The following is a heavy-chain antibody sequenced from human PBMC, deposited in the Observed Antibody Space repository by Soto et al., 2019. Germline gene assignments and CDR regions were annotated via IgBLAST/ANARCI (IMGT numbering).Heavy chain of an antibody. J-gene: IGHJ4*02. V-gene: IGHV3-15*01. Sequence: EVQLVESGGGLVQPGGSLRLSCAASGFTFSSAWMSWVRQAPGRGLEWVGRIKSNTDGGTTDYAAPVKDRFTISRDDSENTLSLQMNNLNTEDTAVYYCTTDRYYSPVDSWGQGALVTVSS. CDR1: GFTFSSAW. CDR2: IKSNTDGGTT. CDR3: TTDRYYSPVDS. D-gene: IGHD4-4*01.